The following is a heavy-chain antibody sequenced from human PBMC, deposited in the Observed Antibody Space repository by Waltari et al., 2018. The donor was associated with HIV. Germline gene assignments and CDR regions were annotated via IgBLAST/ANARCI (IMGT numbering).Heavy chain of an antibody. CDR1: GFSLRNARMG. D-gene: IGHD6-19*01. Sequence: QVTLKESGPVLVKHTETLTLTCTVSGFSLRNARMGVSWIRQPPGKALEWLAHIFSNDEKSYSTSLKSRLTISKDTSKSQVVLTMTNMDPVDTATYYCARIHDSSGWYWFDPWGQGTLVTVSS. CDR2: IFSNDEK. V-gene: IGHV2-26*01. J-gene: IGHJ5*02. CDR3: ARIHDSSGWYWFDP.